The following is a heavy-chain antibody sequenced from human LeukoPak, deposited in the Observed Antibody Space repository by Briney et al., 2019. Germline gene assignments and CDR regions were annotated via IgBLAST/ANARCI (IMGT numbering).Heavy chain of an antibody. V-gene: IGHV3-48*04. D-gene: IGHD6-13*01. CDR2: IGSISTTI. Sequence: GGSLRLSCTASGFTITSYVTNWVRQAPGKGLEWVSYIGSISTTIYYADSVKGRFTISRDNAKNSLYLQMSSLRAEDTAVYYCARKAYSSNWYELDYWGQGTLVTVSS. CDR1: GFTITSYV. J-gene: IGHJ4*02. CDR3: ARKAYSSNWYELDY.